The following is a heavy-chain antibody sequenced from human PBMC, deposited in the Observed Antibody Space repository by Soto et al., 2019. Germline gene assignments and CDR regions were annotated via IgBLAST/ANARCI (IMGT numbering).Heavy chain of an antibody. J-gene: IGHJ4*02. CDR2: LWSDGIKT. D-gene: IGHD2-8*02. V-gene: IGHV3-33*01. CDR3: ARDLNYWSLLIDH. Sequence: PGWSLRLSCTASGFSLSRYGLHWVRQAPGKGLEWVAGLWSDGIKTSYTDSVKGRFTSRDTSKNMLYLQMNSLGAEDTAVYYCARDLNYWSLLIDHWGQGTLVTVSS. CDR1: GFSLSRYG.